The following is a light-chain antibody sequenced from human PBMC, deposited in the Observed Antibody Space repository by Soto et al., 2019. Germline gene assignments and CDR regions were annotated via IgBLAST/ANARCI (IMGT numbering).Light chain of an antibody. J-gene: IGKJ1*01. CDR3: QQRSDWPRT. CDR2: DAP. Sequence: EIVLTQSPATLSLSPGERATLSCRASESVTSFLAWYQQKPGQAPRLLIYDAPNRATGISARFSGSGSGTDFTLTISSLEPEDFAVYYCQQRSDWPRTFGQGTKVDIK. CDR1: ESVTSF. V-gene: IGKV3-11*01.